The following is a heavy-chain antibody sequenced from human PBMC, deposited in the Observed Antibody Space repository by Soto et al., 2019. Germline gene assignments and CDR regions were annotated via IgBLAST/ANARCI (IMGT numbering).Heavy chain of an antibody. Sequence: SETLSLTCIVSGDSVTSGSYYWTWLRQPPGKGLECVGYVSYTGRTKYNPSLQSRVTISVDTSKNDFSLNLSSVTAADTAVYFWAREWGLLPYYVMNVWGHGTAVTVSS. J-gene: IGHJ6*02. D-gene: IGHD7-27*01. CDR1: GDSVTSGSYY. CDR3: AREWGLLPYYVMNV. CDR2: VSYTGRT. V-gene: IGHV4-61*03.